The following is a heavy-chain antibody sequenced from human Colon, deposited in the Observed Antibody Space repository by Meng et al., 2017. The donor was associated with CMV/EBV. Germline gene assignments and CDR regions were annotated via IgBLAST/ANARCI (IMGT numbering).Heavy chain of an antibody. CDR2: ISNINYI. CDR1: GFTLSSFA. V-gene: IGHV3-21*01. J-gene: IGHJ6*02. CDR3: ARSYYYGLDV. D-gene: IGHD3-10*01. Sequence: GESLKISCAASGFTLSSFAMHWVRQAPGKGLEWVSSISNINYIYQADSVKGRFTISRDNAKNSLSLLMNSLRPEDTAVYYCARSYYYGLDVWGQGTTVTVSS.